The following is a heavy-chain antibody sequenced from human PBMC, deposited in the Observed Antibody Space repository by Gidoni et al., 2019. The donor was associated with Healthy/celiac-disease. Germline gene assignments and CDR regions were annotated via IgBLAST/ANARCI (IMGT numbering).Heavy chain of an antibody. CDR2: ISSSGSTI. Sequence: QVQLVESGGGLVKPGGSLRLSCAASGFTFSDYYMSCIRQAPGKGLEWVSYISSSGSTIYYADSGKGRFTISRDNAKNSLYLQMNSLRAEDTAVYYCASSLSWNTNWFDPWGQGTLVTVSS. J-gene: IGHJ5*02. D-gene: IGHD1-1*01. CDR3: ASSLSWNTNWFDP. CDR1: GFTFSDYY. V-gene: IGHV3-11*01.